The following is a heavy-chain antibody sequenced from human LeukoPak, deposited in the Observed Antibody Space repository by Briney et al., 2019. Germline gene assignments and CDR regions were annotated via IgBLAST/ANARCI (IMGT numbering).Heavy chain of an antibody. Sequence: SETLSLTCTVSGGSISSGSYYWSWIRQPAGKGLEWIGRIYTSGSTNYNPSLKSRVTISVDTSKNQFSLKLSSVTAADTAVYYCARGGGTYDRYSEDFDYWGQGTLVTVSS. CDR2: IYTSGST. V-gene: IGHV4-61*02. CDR3: ARGGGTYDRYSEDFDY. CDR1: GGSISSGSYY. D-gene: IGHD3-22*01. J-gene: IGHJ4*02.